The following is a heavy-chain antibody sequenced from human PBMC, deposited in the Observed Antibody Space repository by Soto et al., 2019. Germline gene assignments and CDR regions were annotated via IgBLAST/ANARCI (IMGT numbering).Heavy chain of an antibody. CDR2: IRSKANSYAT. V-gene: IGHV3-73*01. J-gene: IGHJ3*02. Sequence: GGSLRLSCAASGFTFSGSAMHWVRQASGKGLEWVGRIRSKANSYATAYAASVKGRFTISRDDSKNTAYLQMNSLKTEETAVYYCTRHQSPPRKYSSSWPTKDDAFDIWGQGTMVTVSS. CDR1: GFTFSGSA. D-gene: IGHD6-13*01. CDR3: TRHQSPPRKYSSSWPTKDDAFDI.